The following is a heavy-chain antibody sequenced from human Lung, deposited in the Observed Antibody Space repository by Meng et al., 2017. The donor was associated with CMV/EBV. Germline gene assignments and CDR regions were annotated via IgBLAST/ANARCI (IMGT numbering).Heavy chain of an antibody. Sequence: GESLKISCVASGFTFNNYGMHWVRQIPGKGLEWVAYLRYEGITKYYADSVKGRFTISRDSSKNTLYLQMNSLRDDGTAVYYCAKDRSSSSFFDYWGQGALVTVSS. V-gene: IGHV3-30*02. J-gene: IGHJ4*02. CDR1: GFTFNNYG. CDR2: LRYEGITK. CDR3: AKDRSSSSFFDY. D-gene: IGHD6-6*01.